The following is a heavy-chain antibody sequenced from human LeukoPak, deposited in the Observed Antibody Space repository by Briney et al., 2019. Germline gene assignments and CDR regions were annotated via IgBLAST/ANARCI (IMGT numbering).Heavy chain of an antibody. V-gene: IGHV3-21*01. CDR3: ARDWGRYSSKSPRAFDI. J-gene: IGHJ3*02. Sequence: PGGSLRLSCAASGFTFSSYSMNWVRQAPGKGLEWVSSISSSSSYIYYADSVKGRFTISRDNAKNSLYLQMNSLRAEDTAVYYCARDWGRYSSKSPRAFDIWGQGTMVTVSS. CDR2: ISSSSSYI. D-gene: IGHD5-18*01. CDR1: GFTFSSYS.